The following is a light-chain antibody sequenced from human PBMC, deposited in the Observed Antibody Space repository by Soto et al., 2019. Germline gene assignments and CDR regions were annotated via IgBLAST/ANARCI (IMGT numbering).Light chain of an antibody. CDR3: SSFTGSSYV. CDR2: DVT. V-gene: IGLV2-14*01. J-gene: IGLJ1*01. CDR1: SSDVGNNNY. Sequence: QSALTQPASVSGSPGQSITISCTGTSSDVGNNNYVSWYQQNPGKAPKVMICDVTNRPSGVSNRFSGSKSGNTASLTISGLQAEGEADYYCSSFTGSSYVFGTGTKVTVL.